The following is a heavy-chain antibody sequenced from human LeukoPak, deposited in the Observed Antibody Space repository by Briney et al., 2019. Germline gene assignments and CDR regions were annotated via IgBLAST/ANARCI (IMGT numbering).Heavy chain of an antibody. CDR1: GASIGSHY. J-gene: IGHJ6*03. Sequence: SETLSLTCSVSGASIGSHYWSWIRQPPGKGLEWIGYVYFTGRTNYNPFLKSRVTISVDSHNKRFSLELRSVTAADTAVYFCARTGDGYNYHNYYYMDVWGTGTTVSVSS. CDR3: ARTGDGYNYHNYYYMDV. V-gene: IGHV4-59*11. CDR2: VYFTGRT. D-gene: IGHD5-24*01.